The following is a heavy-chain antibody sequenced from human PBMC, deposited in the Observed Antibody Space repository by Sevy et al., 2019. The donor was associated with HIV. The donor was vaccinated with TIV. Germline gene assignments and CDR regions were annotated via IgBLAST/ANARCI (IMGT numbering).Heavy chain of an antibody. CDR3: ATGTRYCSSTSCSAYYYYGMDV. V-gene: IGHV3-64*01. CDR1: GFTFSSYA. D-gene: IGHD2-2*01. J-gene: IGHJ6*02. Sequence: GGSLRLSCAASGFTFSSYAMHWVRQAPGKGLEYVSAISSNGGSTYYANSVKGRLTISRDNSKNTLYLQMGSLRAEDMAVYYSATGTRYCSSTSCSAYYYYGMDVWGQGTTVTVSS. CDR2: ISSNGGST.